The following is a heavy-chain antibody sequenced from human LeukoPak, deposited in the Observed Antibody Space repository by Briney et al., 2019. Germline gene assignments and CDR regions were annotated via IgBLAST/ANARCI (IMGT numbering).Heavy chain of an antibody. CDR3: AKRPSDYGDYVSYFDY. J-gene: IGHJ4*02. CDR1: GFSFISYG. Sequence: GGSLRLSCAASGFSFISYGMHWVRQAPGKGLEWVGVISDDGRRKDYADSVKGRFTISRDNSKDTLYLQMNSLRAEDTAVYYCAKRPSDYGDYVSYFDYWGQGTLVSVSS. V-gene: IGHV3-30*18. D-gene: IGHD4-17*01. CDR2: ISDDGRRK.